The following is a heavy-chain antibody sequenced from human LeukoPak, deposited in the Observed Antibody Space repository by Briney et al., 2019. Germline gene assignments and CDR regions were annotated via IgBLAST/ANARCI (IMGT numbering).Heavy chain of an antibody. V-gene: IGHV3-23*01. J-gene: IGHJ4*02. CDR3: AKGPKSGSFEFDY. CDR2: ISGSGGST. D-gene: IGHD3-10*01. CDR1: GFTFSSYG. Sequence: GGSLRLSCAASGFTFSSYGMSWVRQAPGKGLEWVSAISGSGGSTYYADSVKGRFTISRDNSKNTLYLQMNSLRAEDTAVYYCAKGPKSGSFEFDYWGQGTLVTVSS.